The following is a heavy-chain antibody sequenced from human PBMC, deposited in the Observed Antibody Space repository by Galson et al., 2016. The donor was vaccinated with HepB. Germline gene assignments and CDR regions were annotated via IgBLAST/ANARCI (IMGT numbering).Heavy chain of an antibody. CDR2: MSWDGGHF. V-gene: IGHV3-9*01. CDR1: GITFRDEG. J-gene: IGHJ4*02. CDR3: AKVLGRGLPYFDY. Sequence: RSLRLSCAVSGITFRDEGIHWVRQRPGKGLEWVSRMSWDGGHFGYADSVKGRFTISRDNTNNSLYLQMNSLRPEDTAFYYCAKVLGRGLPYFDYWGQGALVTVSS. D-gene: IGHD3-16*01.